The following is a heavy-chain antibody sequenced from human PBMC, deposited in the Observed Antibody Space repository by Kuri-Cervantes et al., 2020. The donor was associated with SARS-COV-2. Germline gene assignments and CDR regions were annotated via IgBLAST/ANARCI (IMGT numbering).Heavy chain of an antibody. J-gene: IGHJ2*01. V-gene: IGHV3-23*01. CDR1: GFTFSSFP. CDR3: ARNPTYGDYPYWYFDL. CDR2: ISGSGGST. D-gene: IGHD4-17*01. Sequence: GESLKISCAASGFTFSSFPMSWVRQAPGKGLEWVSAISGSGGSTYYADSVKGRFTISRDNSKNTLYLQMNSLRAEDTAVYYCARNPTYGDYPYWYFDLWGRGTLVTVSS.